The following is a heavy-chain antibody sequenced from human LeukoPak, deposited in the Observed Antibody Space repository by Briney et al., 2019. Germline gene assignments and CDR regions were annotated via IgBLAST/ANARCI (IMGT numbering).Heavy chain of an antibody. CDR3: VRGHSSTWYYFDY. Sequence: KPSETLSLTCTVSGGSISRYFWSWIRQPAGKGLEWIGRLHTSVNTDYSPSIKSRVTMSVDTSNNQFSLQLSSVTAADTAVYYCVRGHSSTWYYFDYWGQGALLTVSS. J-gene: IGHJ4*02. CDR1: GGSISRYF. V-gene: IGHV4-4*07. D-gene: IGHD6-19*01. CDR2: LHTSVNT.